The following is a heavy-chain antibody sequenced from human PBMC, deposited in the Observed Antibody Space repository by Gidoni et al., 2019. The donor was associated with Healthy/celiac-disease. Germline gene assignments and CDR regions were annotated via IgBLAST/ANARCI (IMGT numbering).Heavy chain of an antibody. CDR2: IYHSGST. D-gene: IGHD4-17*01. Sequence: QVQLQESGPGLVKPSGTLSLTCAVSGGSISSSNWWSWVRQPPGKGLEWIGEIYHSGSTNYNPSLKSRVTISVDKSKNQFSLKLSSVTAADTAVYYCARVQKGRAVTSKVSPYGMDVWGQGTTVTVSS. V-gene: IGHV4-4*02. CDR3: ARVQKGRAVTSKVSPYGMDV. J-gene: IGHJ6*02. CDR1: GGSISSSNW.